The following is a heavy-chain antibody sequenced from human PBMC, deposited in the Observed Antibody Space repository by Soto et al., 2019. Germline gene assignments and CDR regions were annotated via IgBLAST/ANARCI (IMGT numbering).Heavy chain of an antibody. V-gene: IGHV3-23*01. CDR1: GFTFSSYA. J-gene: IGHJ4*02. CDR3: AKAVDYYGSGSYFDY. CDR2: ISGSGGST. Sequence: EVQLLESGGGLVQPGGSLRLSCAASGFTFSSYAMSWVCRAPGKGLEWVSAISGSGGSTYYADSVKGRFTISRDNSKNTLYLQMNSLRAEDTDVYYCAKAVDYYGSGSYFDYWGQGTLVTVSS. D-gene: IGHD3-10*01.